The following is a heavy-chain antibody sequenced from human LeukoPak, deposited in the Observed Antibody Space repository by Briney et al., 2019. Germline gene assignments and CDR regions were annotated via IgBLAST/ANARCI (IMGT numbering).Heavy chain of an antibody. CDR3: ARAPSTGSWGT. J-gene: IGHJ4*02. V-gene: IGHV1-69*13. Sequence: SVKVSCKASGYTFTSYYMHWVRQAPGQGLEWMGGIIPIFGTANYAQKFQGRVTITADESTSTAYMELSSPRSEDTAVYYCARAPSTGSWGTWGQGTLVTVSS. CDR2: IIPIFGTA. CDR1: GYTFTSYY. D-gene: IGHD6-13*01.